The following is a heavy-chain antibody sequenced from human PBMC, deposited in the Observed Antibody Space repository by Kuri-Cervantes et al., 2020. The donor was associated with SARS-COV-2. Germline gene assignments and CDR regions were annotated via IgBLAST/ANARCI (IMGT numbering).Heavy chain of an antibody. J-gene: IGHJ4*02. D-gene: IGHD6-6*01. CDR3: ARLSSIAAPTDY. CDR1: GFTFSNY. V-gene: IGHV4-38-2*01. CDR2: IYYSGST. Sequence: GSLRLSCAASGFTFSNYWGWIRQPPGKGLEWIGSIYYSGSTYYNPSLKSRVTISVDTSKNQFSLKLSSVTAADTAVYYCARLSSIAAPTDYWGQGTLVTVS.